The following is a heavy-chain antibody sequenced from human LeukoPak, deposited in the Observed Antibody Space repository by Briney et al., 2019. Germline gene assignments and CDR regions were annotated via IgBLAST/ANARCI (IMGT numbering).Heavy chain of an antibody. CDR1: GASISSGGYS. CDR2: IYHSGST. Sequence: SQTLSLTCAVSGASISSGGYSWSWLRQPPGKGLEWIGYIYHSGSTYYNPSLKSRVTISVDRSKNQFSLKLSSVTAADTAVYYCARLGSTAALDYWGQGTLVTVSS. D-gene: IGHD2-2*01. J-gene: IGHJ4*02. CDR3: ARLGSTAALDY. V-gene: IGHV4-30-2*01.